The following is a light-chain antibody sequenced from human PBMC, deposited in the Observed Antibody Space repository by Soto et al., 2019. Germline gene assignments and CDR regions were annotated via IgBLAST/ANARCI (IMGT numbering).Light chain of an antibody. J-gene: IGLJ1*01. CDR2: DVS. CDR1: SSDVGGYNY. Sequence: QSVLTQPRSVSGSPGQSVTISCTGTSSDVGGYNYLSWYQQHPGRAPNLIIYDVSKRPSGVPGRFSGSKSGNSASLTISGLQADDEADYYCCSYAGTYTSAVFGTGTKVTVL. V-gene: IGLV2-11*01. CDR3: CSYAGTYTSAV.